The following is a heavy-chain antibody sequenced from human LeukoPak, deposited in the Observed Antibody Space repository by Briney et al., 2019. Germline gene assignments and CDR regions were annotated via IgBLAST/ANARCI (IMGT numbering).Heavy chain of an antibody. CDR2: IYYSGST. CDR3: ARVKGYNFWSGYYLF. J-gene: IGHJ4*02. CDR1: GGSISSYY. V-gene: IGHV4-59*12. Sequence: PSETLSLTCTVSGGSISSYYWSWIRQPPGKGLEWIGYIYYSGSTNYNPSLKSRVTISVDTSKNQFSLKLSSVTAADTAVYYCARVKGYNFWSGYYLFWGQGTLVTVSS. D-gene: IGHD3-3*01.